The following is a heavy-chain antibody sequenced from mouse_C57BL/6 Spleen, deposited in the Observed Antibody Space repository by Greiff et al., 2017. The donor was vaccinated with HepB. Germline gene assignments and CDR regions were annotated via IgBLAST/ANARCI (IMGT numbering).Heavy chain of an antibody. CDR3: ARSRYDGYYGDY. Sequence: VKLQQPGAELVKPGASVKLSCKASGYTFTSYWMHWVKQRPGQGLEWIGMIHPNSGSTNYNEKFKSKATLTVDKSSSTAYMQLSSLTSEDSAVYYCARSRYDGYYGDYWGQGTTLTVSS. V-gene: IGHV1-64*01. D-gene: IGHD2-3*01. J-gene: IGHJ2*01. CDR2: IHPNSGST. CDR1: GYTFTSYW.